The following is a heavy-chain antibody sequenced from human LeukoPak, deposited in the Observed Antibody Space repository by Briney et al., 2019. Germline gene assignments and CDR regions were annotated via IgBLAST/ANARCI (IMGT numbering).Heavy chain of an antibody. CDR2: IYYNGNS. J-gene: IGHJ4*02. V-gene: IGHV4-39*02. D-gene: IGHD6-6*01. CDR3: TSEYSSSPAY. CDR1: GGSITNPTYH. Sequence: SDTLSLTCTVSGGSITNPTYHWGWVRQPPGKGLEWIGSIYYNGNSYYNLALKSRLTLSIDTSNNQFSLKLESVTAADTAVYYCTSEYSSSPAYWGQGTLVTVSS.